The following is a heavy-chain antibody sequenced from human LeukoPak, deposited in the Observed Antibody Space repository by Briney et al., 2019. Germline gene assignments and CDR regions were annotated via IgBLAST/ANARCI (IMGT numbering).Heavy chain of an antibody. D-gene: IGHD3-22*01. J-gene: IGHJ4*02. V-gene: IGHV3-7*05. CDR3: ARDVGYDSSGYYPYYFDY. CDR1: GFTFSSHW. CDR2: IKQDGSEK. Sequence: TGGSLRLSCAASGFTFSSHWMSWVRQAPGKGLEGVANIKQDGSEKFYVDSVKGRFTISRDDAKNSLYLQMNTLRAEDTAVYYCARDVGYDSSGYYPYYFDYWGQGTLVTVSS.